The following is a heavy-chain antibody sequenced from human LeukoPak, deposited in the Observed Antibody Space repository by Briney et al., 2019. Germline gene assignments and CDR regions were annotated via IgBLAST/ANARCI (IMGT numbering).Heavy chain of an antibody. D-gene: IGHD1-26*01. CDR3: AIDGAYAMAV. CDR1: GSVFSRSW. Sequence: PGGSLRLSCAASGSVFSRSWIHWARHAPGKGLVWVSHINNDAGRTTYADSVRGGFPLSRDNAKNTVSLQMSRLRAEDTAVYYCAIDGAYAMAVWGQGTTLTVSS. CDR2: INNDAGRT. J-gene: IGHJ6*02. V-gene: IGHV3-74*01.